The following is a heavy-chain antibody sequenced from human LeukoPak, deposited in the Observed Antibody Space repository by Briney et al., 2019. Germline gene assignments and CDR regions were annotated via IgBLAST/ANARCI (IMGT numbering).Heavy chain of an antibody. CDR3: AREGGYCSSTSCYKHFDY. V-gene: IGHV1-69*10. CDR2: IIVMLGTA. J-gene: IGHJ4*02. Sequence: ASVKVSCKASGGTFSIHGISWVRQAPGQGLEWMGGIIVMLGTAKYAQKFQGRVTITAHKSTSTAYMELSSLRSEDTAVYYCAREGGYCSSTSCYKHFDYWGQGTLVTVSS. D-gene: IGHD2-2*02. CDR1: GGTFSIHG.